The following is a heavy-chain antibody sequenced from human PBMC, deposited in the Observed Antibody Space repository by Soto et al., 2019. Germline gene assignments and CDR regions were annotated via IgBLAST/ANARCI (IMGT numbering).Heavy chain of an antibody. CDR3: ARGCYSTSCYGGY. D-gene: IGHD2-2*01. CDR1: GYTFSSYT. V-gene: IGHV1-3*01. CDR2: INAGNGNT. Sequence: QVQLVQSGAEVKKPGASVKVSCKASGYTFSSYTMHWVRQAPGQRLEWMGWINAGNGNTKYSQKFQGRVTITRDTSASTAYMELSSLRSEDTAVYYCARGCYSTSCYGGYWGQGTLVTVPS. J-gene: IGHJ4*02.